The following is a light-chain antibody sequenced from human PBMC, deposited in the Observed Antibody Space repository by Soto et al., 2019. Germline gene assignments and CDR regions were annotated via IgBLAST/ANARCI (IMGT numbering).Light chain of an antibody. CDR1: QTVRST. V-gene: IGKV3-15*01. Sequence: DIVMTPAPATPSASAGERARLSCRASQTVRSTLAWYQQKPGQGPRLLIYGASTRATGIPARFSGSGSGTEFTLTISILQSEDFAVYYCQQYTTWPHTFGQRTNVEI. CDR2: GAS. CDR3: QQYTTWPHT. J-gene: IGKJ1*01.